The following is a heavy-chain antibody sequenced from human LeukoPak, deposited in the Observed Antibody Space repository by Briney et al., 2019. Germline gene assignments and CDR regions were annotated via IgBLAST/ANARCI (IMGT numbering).Heavy chain of an antibody. CDR2: INPNSGGT. V-gene: IGHV1-2*02. Sequence: GASVKVSCKASGYTFTGYYMHWVRQAPGQGLGWMGWINPNSGGTNYAQKFQGRVTMTRDTSISTAYMELSSLRSEDTAVYYCARARNEYSSSYYLNVDQYFYFYMDVWGKGTTVTISS. J-gene: IGHJ6*03. CDR3: ARARNEYSSSYYLNVDQYFYFYMDV. CDR1: GYTFTGYY. D-gene: IGHD6-13*01.